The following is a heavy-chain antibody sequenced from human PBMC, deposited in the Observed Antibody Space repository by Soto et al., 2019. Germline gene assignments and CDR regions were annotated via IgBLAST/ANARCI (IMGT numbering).Heavy chain of an antibody. Sequence: QVQLVESGGGVVQPGRSLRLSCAASGFTFSSYGMHWVRQAPGKGLEWVAVISYDGSNKYYADSVKGRFTISRDNSKNTLYLQMNSLRAEDTAVYYWAARSADDYVWGSPYWGKGTLVTVSS. J-gene: IGHJ4*02. CDR2: ISYDGSNK. D-gene: IGHD3-16*01. CDR1: GFTFSSYG. CDR3: AARSADDYVWGSPY. V-gene: IGHV3-30*03.